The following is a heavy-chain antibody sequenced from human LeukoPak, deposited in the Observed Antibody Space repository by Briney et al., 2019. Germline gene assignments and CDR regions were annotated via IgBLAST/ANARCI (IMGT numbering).Heavy chain of an antibody. CDR2: IYYSGST. V-gene: IGHV4-59*01. CDR1: GGSISSYY. D-gene: IGHD3-10*01. Sequence: SETLSLTCTVSGGSISSYYWSWIRQPPGKGPEWIGYIYYSGSTNYNPSLKSRVTISVDTSKNQFSLKLSSVTAADTAVYYCARASGGSGRNWFDPWGQGTLVTVSS. CDR3: ARASGGSGRNWFDP. J-gene: IGHJ5*02.